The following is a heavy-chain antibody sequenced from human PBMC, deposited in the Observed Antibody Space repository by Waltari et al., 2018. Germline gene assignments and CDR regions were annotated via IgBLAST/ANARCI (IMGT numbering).Heavy chain of an antibody. D-gene: IGHD6-13*01. V-gene: IGHV1-46*01. CDR2: INPREGYT. CDR1: GYTFSSHW. J-gene: IGHJ4*02. Sequence: QVQLVQSGAEVKKPGASVKVSCKASGYTFSSHWMHWVRQAPGQGLEWTGKINPREGYTMYAEKFRGRVTITSDTSTTTVYMELSSLRSEDTAVYYCARVVTVWEQQLVFGVFDYWGQGTLVTVSS. CDR3: ARVVTVWEQQLVFGVFDY.